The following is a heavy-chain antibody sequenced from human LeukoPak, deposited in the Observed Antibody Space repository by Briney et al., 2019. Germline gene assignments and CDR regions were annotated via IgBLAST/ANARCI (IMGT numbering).Heavy chain of an antibody. CDR1: GFTFSSHV. Sequence: GGSLRLSCAASGFTFSSHVMSWVRQAPGKGLEWVSGISGSGGSTYYADFVKGRFTISRDNSKNTLFLQTSSLRAEDTALYYCAKGGSGYFADLWGQGTLVTVSS. CDR3: AKGGSGYFADL. CDR2: ISGSGGST. D-gene: IGHD3-22*01. V-gene: IGHV3-23*01. J-gene: IGHJ5*02.